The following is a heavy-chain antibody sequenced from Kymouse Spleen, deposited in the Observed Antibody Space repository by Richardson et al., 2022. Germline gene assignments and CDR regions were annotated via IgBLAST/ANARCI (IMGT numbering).Heavy chain of an antibody. CDR2: ISYDGSNK. CDR1: GFTFSSYG. V-gene: IGHV3-30*18. CDR3: AKRGYDILTGYDYYYYGMDV. Sequence: QVQLVESGGGVVQPGRSLRLSCAASGFTFSSYGMHWVRQAPGKGLEWVAVISYDGSNKYYADSVKGRFTISRDNSKNTLYLQMNSLRAEDTAVYYCAKRGYDILTGYDYYYYGMDVWGQGTTVTVSS. D-gene: IGHD3-9*01. J-gene: IGHJ6*02.